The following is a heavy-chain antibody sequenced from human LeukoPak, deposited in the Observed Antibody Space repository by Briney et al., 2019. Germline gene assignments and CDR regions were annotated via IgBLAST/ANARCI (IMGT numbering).Heavy chain of an antibody. CDR1: GDSVSSNSAA. V-gene: IGHV6-1*01. CDR2: TYYRSKWYN. Sequence: SQTLSLTCAISGDSVSSNSAAWNWIRQSPSRGLEWLGRTYYRSKWYNDYAISVKSRISIDSDTSKNQFSPRLNSVTPEDTAVYYCVGHKVGADSGGFDYWGQGTLVSVSS. CDR3: VGHKVGADSGGFDY. J-gene: IGHJ4*02. D-gene: IGHD1-26*01.